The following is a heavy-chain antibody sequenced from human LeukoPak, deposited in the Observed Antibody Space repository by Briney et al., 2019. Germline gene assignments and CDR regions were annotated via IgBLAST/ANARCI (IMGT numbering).Heavy chain of an antibody. D-gene: IGHD3-3*01. CDR3: AKDRTSYYDFWSGYFDY. CDR2: ISGSGGST. V-gene: IGHV3-23*01. Sequence: GGSLRLSCAASGFTFSSYAMSWVRQAPGKGLEWVSAISGSGGSTYYADSVKGRFTISRDNSKNTLYLQMNRLRAEDTAVYYCAKDRTSYYDFWSGYFDYWGQGTLVTVSS. J-gene: IGHJ4*02. CDR1: GFTFSSYA.